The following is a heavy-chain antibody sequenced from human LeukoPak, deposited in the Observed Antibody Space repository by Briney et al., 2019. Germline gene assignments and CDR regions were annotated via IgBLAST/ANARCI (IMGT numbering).Heavy chain of an antibody. J-gene: IGHJ5*02. Sequence: SDTLSLTCAVSGGSIRSVGYSWSWIRQPPGKGLDWIGYIYHSGSTYYNPSLKSRVTISVDTSKNQFSLKLSSVTAADTAVYYCARNWIAAAGRSNWFDPWGQGTLVTVSS. CDR1: GGSIRSVGYS. D-gene: IGHD6-13*01. CDR3: ARNWIAAAGRSNWFDP. V-gene: IGHV4-30-2*01. CDR2: IYHSGST.